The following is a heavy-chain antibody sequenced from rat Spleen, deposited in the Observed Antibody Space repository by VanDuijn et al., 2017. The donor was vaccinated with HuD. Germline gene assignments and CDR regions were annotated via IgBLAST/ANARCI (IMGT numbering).Heavy chain of an antibody. J-gene: IGHJ3*01. CDR1: GFTFSDYN. CDR3: ASKAPVAY. CDR2: IIYDGSRT. Sequence: EVQLVESGGGLVQPGRSLKLSCAASGFTFSDYNMAWVRQAPKKGLEVVATIIYDGSRTYYRDSVKVRFTISRDKAKSTLYLQMVTLGSEDTATYYCASKAPVAYWGQGTLVTVSS. V-gene: IGHV5S10*01.